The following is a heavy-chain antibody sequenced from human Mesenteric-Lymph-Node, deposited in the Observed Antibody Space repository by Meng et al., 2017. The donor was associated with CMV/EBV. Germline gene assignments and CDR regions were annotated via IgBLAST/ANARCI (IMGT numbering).Heavy chain of an antibody. CDR3: ARAYDYIWGSYNYYYGMDV. D-gene: IGHD3-16*01. J-gene: IGHJ6*02. CDR2: INSDGSST. CDR1: GFTFSSYW. Sequence: GGSLRLSCAASGFTFSSYWMHWVRQAPGKGLVWVSRINSDGSSTSYADSVKGRFTISRDNAKNSLYLQMNGLGAEDTAVYYCARAYDYIWGSYNYYYGMDVWGQGTTVTVSS. V-gene: IGHV3-74*01.